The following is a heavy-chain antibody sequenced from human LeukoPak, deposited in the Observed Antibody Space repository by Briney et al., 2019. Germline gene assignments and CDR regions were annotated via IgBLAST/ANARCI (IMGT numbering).Heavy chain of an antibody. V-gene: IGHV4-59*01. J-gene: IGHJ2*01. CDR2: IYYSGST. CDR1: GGSISSYY. CDR3: ASLTNTTGYIPWYFDL. Sequence: SETLSLTCTVSGGSISSYYWSWIRQPPGKGLEWIGYIYYSGSTNYNPSLKSRVTISVDTSKNQFSLRLSSVTAADTAIYYCASLTNTTGYIPWYFDLWGRGTLVTVSS. D-gene: IGHD3-9*01.